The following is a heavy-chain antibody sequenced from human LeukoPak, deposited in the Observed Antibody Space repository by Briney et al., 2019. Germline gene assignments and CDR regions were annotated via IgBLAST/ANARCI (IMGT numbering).Heavy chain of an antibody. CDR3: ARQFAGPHDSNFDL. V-gene: IGHV5-51*01. Sequence: ASVKVSCKASGYTFTSYWIGWVRQMPGKGLEWMGIIYPGDSDTRYSPSFQGQVTISADKSISTAYLQWSSLKASDSAYYYCARQFAGPHDSNFDLWGQGTLVTVSS. CDR1: GYTFTSYW. D-gene: IGHD3-10*01. CDR2: IYPGDSDT. J-gene: IGHJ4*02.